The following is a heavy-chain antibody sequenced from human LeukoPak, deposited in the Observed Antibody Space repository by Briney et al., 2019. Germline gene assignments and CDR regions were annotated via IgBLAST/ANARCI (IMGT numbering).Heavy chain of an antibody. CDR1: GNYW. D-gene: IGHD2-2*01. V-gene: IGHV3-74*01. Sequence: GSLRLSCAASGNYWMHWVRQAPGKGLVWVSHNSDGSWTSYADSVKGRFTISRDNSKNTLYLQMNSLRAEDTAVYYCARDFLHSSTSRPFDYWGQGTLVTVSS. CDR2: NSDGSWT. J-gene: IGHJ4*02. CDR3: ARDFLHSSTSRPFDY.